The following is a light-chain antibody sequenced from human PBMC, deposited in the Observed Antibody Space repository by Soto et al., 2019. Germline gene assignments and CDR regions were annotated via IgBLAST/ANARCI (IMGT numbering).Light chain of an antibody. CDR1: QSVSSTY. J-gene: IGKJ1*01. CDR2: GAS. V-gene: IGKV3-20*01. Sequence: EIVLTQSPGTLSLSPGERATLSCRVSQSVSSTYLAWYQQKPGQAPRLLIYGASSRATGIPDRFSGSGSGTDLTLTISRLETEDFAVYYCQQYGNSPRTFGQGTKVEIK. CDR3: QQYGNSPRT.